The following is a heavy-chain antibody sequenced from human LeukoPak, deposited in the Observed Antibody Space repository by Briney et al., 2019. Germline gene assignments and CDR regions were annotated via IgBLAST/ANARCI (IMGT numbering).Heavy chain of an antibody. CDR2: ISSSSSYM. V-gene: IGHV3-21*01. CDR1: GFTFSSYS. Sequence: PGGSLRLSCAASGFTFSSYSMNWVRQAPGKGLEWVSSISSSSSYMYCADSVKGRFAISRDNAKNSLYLQMNSLRAEDTAVYYCARDRGSTWGQGTLVTVSS. D-gene: IGHD3-16*01. J-gene: IGHJ4*02. CDR3: ARDRGST.